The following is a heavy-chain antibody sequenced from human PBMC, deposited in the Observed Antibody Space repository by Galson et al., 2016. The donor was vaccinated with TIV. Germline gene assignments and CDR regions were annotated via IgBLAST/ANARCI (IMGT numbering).Heavy chain of an antibody. Sequence: SLRLSCAASGFTFTSFEMNWVRHGPGRGLEWVASILSSGSIIHYADSVKGRFTISRDNARESLFLQMNSLRADDAAVYYCARRGNYRADAFDVWGQGTTVTVSS. CDR1: GFTFTSFE. J-gene: IGHJ3*01. D-gene: IGHD1-7*01. CDR3: ARRGNYRADAFDV. CDR2: ILSSGSII. V-gene: IGHV3-48*03.